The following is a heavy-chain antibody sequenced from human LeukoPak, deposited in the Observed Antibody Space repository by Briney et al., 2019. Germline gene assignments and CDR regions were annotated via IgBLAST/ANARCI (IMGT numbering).Heavy chain of an antibody. D-gene: IGHD1-26*01. V-gene: IGHV3-21*01. CDR3: ALTRTLTPYSGSYHGAFDI. CDR1: RFTFSSYS. Sequence: PGGSLRLSCAASRFTFSSYSMNWVRQAPGKGLEWVSSISSSSSYIYYADSVKGRFTISRDNAKNSLYLQMNSLRAEDTAVYYCALTRTLTPYSGSYHGAFDIWGQGTMVTVSS. CDR2: ISSSSSYI. J-gene: IGHJ3*02.